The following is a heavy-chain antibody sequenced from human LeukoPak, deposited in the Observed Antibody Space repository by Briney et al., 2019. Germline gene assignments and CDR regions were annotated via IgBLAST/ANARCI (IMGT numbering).Heavy chain of an antibody. J-gene: IGHJ4*02. CDR1: GFTFSRHQ. CDR3: ARALIVATGGIDY. D-gene: IGHD5-12*01. Sequence: PGGSLRLSCAASGFTFSRHQMGWARQAPGKGLEWVAFISEDGGHTRDYPDSVRGRFTISRDDAKKSLYLQMDSLTAEDTATYYCARALIVATGGIDYWGQGTLVTVSS. V-gene: IGHV3-48*03. CDR2: ISEDGGHTR.